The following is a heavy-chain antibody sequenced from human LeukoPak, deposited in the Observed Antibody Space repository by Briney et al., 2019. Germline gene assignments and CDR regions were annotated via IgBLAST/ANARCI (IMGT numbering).Heavy chain of an antibody. CDR1: GGTFSSYA. CDR3: ARALEWLKGIDY. Sequence: GSSVKVSCKASGGTFSSYAISWVRQAPGQGLEWMGGIIPIFGTANYAQKFQGRVTITADESTSTAYVELSSLRSEDTAVYYCARALEWLKGIDYWGQGTLVTVSS. J-gene: IGHJ4*02. CDR2: IIPIFGTA. D-gene: IGHD3-3*01. V-gene: IGHV1-69*01.